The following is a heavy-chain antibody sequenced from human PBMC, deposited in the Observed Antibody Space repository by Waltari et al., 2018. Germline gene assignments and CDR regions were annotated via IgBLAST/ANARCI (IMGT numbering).Heavy chain of an antibody. CDR3: ARVFKQKLYFDY. CDR2: ISSSGMTT. Sequence: EVQLVESGGGSVPPGGSLRLSCAASAFIFSTYEMNWVRQAPGKGLEWISYISSSGMTTYYADSVKGRFTISRDNAKNSLYLQMDSLTAEDTAVYYCARVFKQKLYFDYWGQGTLVTVSS. CDR1: AFIFSTYE. J-gene: IGHJ4*02. V-gene: IGHV3-48*03.